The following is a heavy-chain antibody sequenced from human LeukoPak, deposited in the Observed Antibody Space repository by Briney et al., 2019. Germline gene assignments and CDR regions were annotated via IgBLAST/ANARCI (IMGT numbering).Heavy chain of an antibody. CDR3: ARDPYTGTYYGFDY. J-gene: IGHJ4*02. V-gene: IGHV3-74*01. CDR1: GFTFSSSW. D-gene: IGHD1-26*01. Sequence: GGSLRLSCAVSGFTFSSSWMHWVRQAPGKGLVWVSRINSDGSSTNYADSVKGRFTISRDNAKNTLYLQMNSLRAEDTAVYYCARDPYTGTYYGFDYWGQGALVTVSS. CDR2: INSDGSST.